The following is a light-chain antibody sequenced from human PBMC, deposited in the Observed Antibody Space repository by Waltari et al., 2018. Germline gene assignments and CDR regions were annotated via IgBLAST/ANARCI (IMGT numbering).Light chain of an antibody. Sequence: EIVLTPSPRTLSLLPGESATLPCMASQSVGSNYLAWYQQRPGQAPRLLIYGASSRATGIPDRVSGSGSGTDFTLSISRLEPEDFAVYYCQHYVRTWAFGQGTKVEIK. J-gene: IGKJ1*01. CDR3: QHYVRTWA. V-gene: IGKV3-20*01. CDR2: GAS. CDR1: QSVGSNY.